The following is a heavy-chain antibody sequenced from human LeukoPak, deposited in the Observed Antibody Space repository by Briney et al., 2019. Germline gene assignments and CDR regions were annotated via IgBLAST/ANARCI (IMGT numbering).Heavy chain of an antibody. D-gene: IGHD5-12*01. CDR2: INPNSGGT. CDR1: GYTFTCYY. V-gene: IGHV1-2*06. J-gene: IGHJ4*02. CDR3: ARDAHPLIVDIVATIGY. Sequence: ASVKVSCKASGYTFTCYYMHWVRQAPGQGLEWMGRINPNSGGTNYAQKFQGRVTMTRDTSISTAHMELSRLRSDDTAVYYCARDAHPLIVDIVATIGYWGQGTLVTVSS.